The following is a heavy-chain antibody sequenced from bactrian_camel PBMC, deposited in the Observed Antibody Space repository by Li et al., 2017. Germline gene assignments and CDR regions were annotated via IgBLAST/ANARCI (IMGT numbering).Heavy chain of an antibody. CDR3: TKDRGRAVPAGSFDY. V-gene: IGHV3S31*01. CDR2: INSSGGST. Sequence: VQLVESGGGLVRPGGSLRLSCAASGFTWRFSTYAMSWVRQAPGKGLEWVGLINSSGGSTLYADSVKGRFTISRDNAKNTLYLQLNSLKTEDTAMYYCTKDRGRAVPAGSFDYWAQGTQVTVS. J-gene: IGHJ6*01. CDR1: GFTWRFSTYA. D-gene: IGHD6*01.